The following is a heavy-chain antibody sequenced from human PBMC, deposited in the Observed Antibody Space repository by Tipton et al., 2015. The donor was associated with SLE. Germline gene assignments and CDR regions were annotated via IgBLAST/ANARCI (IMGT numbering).Heavy chain of an antibody. J-gene: IGHJ4*02. V-gene: IGHV4-4*07. CDR3: ARVGKYTDSDGYYLYYFDY. CDR1: GVSISSSY. CDR2: IYTSGAT. D-gene: IGHD3-22*01. Sequence: TLSLTCNVSGVSISSSYWSWIRQPAGKGLEWIGRIYTSGATDDNPSLQSRVTMSVDMSNHQFSLKVNSLTAADTAVYYCARVGKYTDSDGYYLYYFDYWGQGTLVTVSS.